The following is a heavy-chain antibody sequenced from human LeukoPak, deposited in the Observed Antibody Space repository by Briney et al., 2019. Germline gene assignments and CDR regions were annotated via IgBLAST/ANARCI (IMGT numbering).Heavy chain of an antibody. J-gene: IGHJ4*02. D-gene: IGHD1-26*01. CDR2: INPSGGST. Sequence: ASVKVSCKASGYIFTSYYMHWVRQAPGQGLEWMGMINPSGGSTSYAQKFQGRVTMTRDTSISTAYMELSRLRSDDTAVYYCARGPSGIAGDYWGQGTLVTVSS. V-gene: IGHV1-46*01. CDR3: ARGPSGIAGDY. CDR1: GYIFTSYY.